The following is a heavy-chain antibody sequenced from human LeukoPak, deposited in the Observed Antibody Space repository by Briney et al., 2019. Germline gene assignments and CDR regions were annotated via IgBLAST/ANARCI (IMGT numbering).Heavy chain of an antibody. J-gene: IGHJ5*02. Sequence: ASVKVSCKASGYTFTGSSMHWVRQAPGRGLEWLGWMDPSNGATKSPQTFQGRVTLTRDTSLITAYLELSSLEIDDTAIYYCARGGPYGEFDPWGQGTLVSVSS. CDR2: MDPSNGAT. V-gene: IGHV1-2*02. CDR3: ARGGPYGEFDP. CDR1: GYTFTGSS. D-gene: IGHD4-17*01.